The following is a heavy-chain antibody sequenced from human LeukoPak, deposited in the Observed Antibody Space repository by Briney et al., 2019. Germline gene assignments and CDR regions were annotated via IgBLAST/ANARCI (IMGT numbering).Heavy chain of an antibody. CDR2: IGGSGVMT. V-gene: IGHV3-23*01. J-gene: IGHJ5*02. D-gene: IGHD1-1*01. CDR1: GLTLSSHA. Sequence: GGSRRLSCAGSGLTLSSHAMSWVRQAPGKGLEWVSSIGGSGVMTYYADPVKGRFAISRDNSKNALYLQMNSLRAEDTAVYYCAKGSTGTTGGWFDPWGQGTLVIVSS. CDR3: AKGSTGTTGGWFDP.